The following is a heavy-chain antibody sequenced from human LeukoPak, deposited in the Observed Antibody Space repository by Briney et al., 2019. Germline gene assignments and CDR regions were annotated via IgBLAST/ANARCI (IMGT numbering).Heavy chain of an antibody. J-gene: IGHJ6*02. V-gene: IGHV4-59*01. D-gene: IGHD6-19*01. Sequence: SETLSLTCTVSGGSISSYYWSWIRQPPGKGLEWIGYIYYSGSTNYNPSLKSRVTISVDTSKNQFSLKLSSVTAADTAVYYCARGRAVAGIYYYYYGMDVWGQGTTVTVSS. CDR3: ARGRAVAGIYYYYYGMDV. CDR1: GGSISSYY. CDR2: IYYSGST.